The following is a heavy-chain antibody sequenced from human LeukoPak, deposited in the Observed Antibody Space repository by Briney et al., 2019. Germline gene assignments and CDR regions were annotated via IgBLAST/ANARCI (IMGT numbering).Heavy chain of an antibody. CDR1: GGSISSGDYY. CDR2: FYYSGST. D-gene: IGHD2-15*01. CDR3: ARDAYCSGGSCPGAWFDP. J-gene: IGHJ5*02. Sequence: SETLSLTCTVSGGSISSGDYYWSWIRQPPGKGLEWIGYFYYSGSTYYNPSLRSRVTISGDTSKNQFSLKLTSVTAADTAVYYCARDAYCSGGSCPGAWFDPWGQGTLVTVSS. V-gene: IGHV4-30-4*01.